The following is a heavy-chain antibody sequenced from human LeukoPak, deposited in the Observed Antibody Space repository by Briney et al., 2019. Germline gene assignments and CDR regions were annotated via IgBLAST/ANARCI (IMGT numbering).Heavy chain of an antibody. CDR1: GYTFANYG. V-gene: IGHV1-18*01. J-gene: IGHJ5*02. Sequence: ALVKVSCKASGYTFANYGINWVRQAPGQGLEWMGYMSVYNGNTNYAQKLQGRVTMTTDTSTSTAHMELRSLRSDDTAVYYCARTASTNWFDPWGQGTLVTVSS. CDR3: ARTASTNWFDP. CDR2: MSVYNGNT.